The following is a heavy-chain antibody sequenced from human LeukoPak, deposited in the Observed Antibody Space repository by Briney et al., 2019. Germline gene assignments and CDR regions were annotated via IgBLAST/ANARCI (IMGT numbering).Heavy chain of an antibody. D-gene: IGHD2-21*02. V-gene: IGHV1-24*01. Sequence: ASVKVSCKVSAYTLTELSMHWVRQAPGKRLEWMGGFDPEDGETIYAQKFQGRVTMTEDTSTDTAYMELSSLRSEDTAVYYCATLRSYCGGDCYSGFDYWGQGTLVTVSS. CDR3: ATLRSYCGGDCYSGFDY. CDR2: FDPEDGET. J-gene: IGHJ4*02. CDR1: AYTLTELS.